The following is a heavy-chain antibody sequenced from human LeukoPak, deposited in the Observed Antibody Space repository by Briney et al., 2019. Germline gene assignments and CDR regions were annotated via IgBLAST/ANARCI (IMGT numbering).Heavy chain of an antibody. CDR1: GYTFTGYY. CDR3: ARDRRGGSNGMDV. Sequence: ASVKVSCKASGYTFTGYYMHWVRQAPRQGLEWMGWINPNSGGTNYAQKFQGRVTMTRDTSISTAYMELSRLRSDDTAVYYCARDRRGGSNGMDVWGQGTTVTVSS. V-gene: IGHV1-2*02. J-gene: IGHJ6*02. D-gene: IGHD3-16*01. CDR2: INPNSGGT.